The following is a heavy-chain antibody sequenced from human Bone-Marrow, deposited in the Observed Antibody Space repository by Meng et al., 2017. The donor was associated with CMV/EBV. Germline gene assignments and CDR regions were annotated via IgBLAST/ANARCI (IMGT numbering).Heavy chain of an antibody. D-gene: IGHD4-11*01. CDR2: IYYSGST. CDR1: GGSISSSSYY. V-gene: IGHV4-39*01. Sequence: SETLSLTCTVSGGSISSSSYYRGWIRQPPGKGLEWIGSIYYSGSTYYNPSLKSRVTISVDTSKNQFSLKLSSVTAADTAVYYCARGDYKGYFDYWGQGTLVTVSS. J-gene: IGHJ4*02. CDR3: ARGDYKGYFDY.